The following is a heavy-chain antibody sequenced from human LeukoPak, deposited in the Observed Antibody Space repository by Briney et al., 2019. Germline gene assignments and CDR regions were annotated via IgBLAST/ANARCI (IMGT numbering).Heavy chain of an antibody. J-gene: IGHJ3*02. V-gene: IGHV4-4*07. D-gene: IGHD6-19*01. CDR1: RGSISSFY. CDR2: IFTSGST. Sequence: SETLSLTCTVSRGSISSFYWSWIRQPAGKGLEWIGRIFTSGSTNYNPSLKSRVAISVDTSKNQFSLKLSSVTAADTAVYYCAREIVAGLGVSFDIWGQGTMVTVSS. CDR3: AREIVAGLGVSFDI.